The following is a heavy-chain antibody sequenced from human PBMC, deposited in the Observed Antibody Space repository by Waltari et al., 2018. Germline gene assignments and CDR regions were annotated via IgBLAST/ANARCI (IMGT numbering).Heavy chain of an antibody. CDR1: GGSISSSSYY. CDR3: ARVKPSGSYYGGYRY. J-gene: IGHJ4*02. D-gene: IGHD1-26*01. V-gene: IGHV4-39*07. CDR2: IYYSGST. Sequence: QLQLQESGPGLVKPSETLSLTCTVSGGSISSSSYYWGWIRQPPGKGLEWIGSIYYSGSTYYNTSLKSRVTISVDTSKNQFSRKLSPVTAADTAVYYCARVKPSGSYYGGYRYWGQGTLVTVSS.